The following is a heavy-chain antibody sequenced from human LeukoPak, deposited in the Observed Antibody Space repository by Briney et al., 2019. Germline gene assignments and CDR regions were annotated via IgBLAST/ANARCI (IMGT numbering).Heavy chain of an antibody. CDR3: ARSSGHDFDY. V-gene: IGHV4-4*07. J-gene: IGHJ4*02. CDR1: SGSLSSFY. Sequence: SETLSLTCTVSSGSLSSFYWNWIRQPAGKGLEWVGRIYPSGSTDYNASLKSRDTMSVDTSKKQFSLKLNSVTAADTAVYYCARSSGHDFDYWGQGILVTVSS. D-gene: IGHD5-12*01. CDR2: IYPSGST.